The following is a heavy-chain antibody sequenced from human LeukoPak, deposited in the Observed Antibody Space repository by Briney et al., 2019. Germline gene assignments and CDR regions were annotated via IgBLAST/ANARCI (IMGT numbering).Heavy chain of an antibody. J-gene: IGHJ4*02. Sequence: SETLSLTCAVHGGSFSGYYWSWIRQPPGKGLEWIGEINHSGSTNYNPSLKSRVTISVDTSKNQFPLKLSSVTAADTAVYYCARGLGYYGSGSYLKHWGQGTLVTVSS. CDR1: GGSFSGYY. V-gene: IGHV4-34*01. CDR3: ARGLGYYGSGSYLKH. CDR2: INHSGST. D-gene: IGHD3-10*01.